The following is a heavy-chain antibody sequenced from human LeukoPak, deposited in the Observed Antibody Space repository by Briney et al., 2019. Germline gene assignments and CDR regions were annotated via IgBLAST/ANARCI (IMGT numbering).Heavy chain of an antibody. Sequence: SVKVSCKASGGTFSSYAISWVRQAPGQGLEWMGGIIPIFGTANYAQKFQGRVTITADESTSTAYMELSSLRSEDTAVYYCARVAGDYYYYYGMDVWGQGTTVTVSS. CDR1: GGTFSSYA. CDR2: IIPIFGTA. CDR3: ARVAGDYYYYYGMDV. J-gene: IGHJ6*02. V-gene: IGHV1-69*01. D-gene: IGHD3-10*01.